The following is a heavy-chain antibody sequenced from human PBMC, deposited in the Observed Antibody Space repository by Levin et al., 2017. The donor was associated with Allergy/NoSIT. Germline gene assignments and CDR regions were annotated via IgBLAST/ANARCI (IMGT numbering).Heavy chain of an antibody. Sequence: GESLKISCKASGYTFTGYYMHWVRQAPGQGLEWMGWINPNSGGTNYAQKFQGRVTMTRDTSISTAYMELSRLRSDDTAVYYCARSAVGATWVLFRVEEDFFDYWGQGTLVTVSS. CDR2: INPNSGGT. D-gene: IGHD1-26*01. V-gene: IGHV1-2*02. CDR1: GYTFTGYY. J-gene: IGHJ4*02. CDR3: ARSAVGATWVLFRVEEDFFDY.